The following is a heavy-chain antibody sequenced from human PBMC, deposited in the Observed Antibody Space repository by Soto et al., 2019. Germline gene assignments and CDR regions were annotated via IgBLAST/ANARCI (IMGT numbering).Heavy chain of an antibody. Sequence: ASVEVSCKASGYTFTGYYMHWVRQAPGQGLEWMGWINPNSGGTNYAQKFQGRVTMTRDTSISTAYMELSRLRSDDTAVYYCARTPVFGVVIIGHYYYYGVDVWGQGTTVTVSS. V-gene: IGHV1-2*02. CDR3: ARTPVFGVVIIGHYYYYGVDV. CDR2: INPNSGGT. D-gene: IGHD3-3*01. J-gene: IGHJ6*02. CDR1: GYTFTGYY.